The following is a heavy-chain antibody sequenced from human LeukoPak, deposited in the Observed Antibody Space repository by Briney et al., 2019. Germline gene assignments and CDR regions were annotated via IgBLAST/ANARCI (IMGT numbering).Heavy chain of an antibody. V-gene: IGHV4-61*05. CDR3: ARGGESTYDY. CDR1: GGSISSSSYY. CDR2: IYYSGST. Sequence: PSETLSLTCTVSGGSISSSSYYWGWIRQPPGKGLEWIGYIYYSGSTNYNPSLKSRVTISVDTSKNQFSLKLSSVTAADTAVYYCARGGESTYDYWGQGTLVTVSS. D-gene: IGHD3-10*01. J-gene: IGHJ4*02.